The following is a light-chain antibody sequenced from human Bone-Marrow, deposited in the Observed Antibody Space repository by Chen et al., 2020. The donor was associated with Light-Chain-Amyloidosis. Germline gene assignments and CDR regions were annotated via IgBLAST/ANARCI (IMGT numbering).Light chain of an antibody. CDR2: LGS. Sequence: DIVMPQPPLSLPVTPGEPASISCRSSQSLLHSNGYNYLDWYLQKPGQAPQLLIYLGSNRASGVPDRFSGSGSGTDFTLKISRVEAEDVGVYYCMQALQTPLTFGLGTKVDIK. V-gene: IGKV2-28*01. CDR1: QSLLHSNGYNY. CDR3: MQALQTPLT. J-gene: IGKJ3*01.